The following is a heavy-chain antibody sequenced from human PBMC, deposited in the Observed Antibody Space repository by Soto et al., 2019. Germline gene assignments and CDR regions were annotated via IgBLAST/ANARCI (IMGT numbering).Heavy chain of an antibody. J-gene: IGHJ4*02. D-gene: IGHD3-10*01. CDR3: AKVSDSGTFLLPSDY. CDR2: ISYDGSNK. V-gene: IGHV3-30-3*01. CDR1: GFTFSSFP. Sequence: GGSLRLSCAASGFTFSSFPMHWVRQAPGKGLEWVALISYDGSNKYYADSVKGRFTISRDNSKNTLYLQMNSLRTEETALYYCAKVSDSGTFLLPSDYWGQGTLVTVSS.